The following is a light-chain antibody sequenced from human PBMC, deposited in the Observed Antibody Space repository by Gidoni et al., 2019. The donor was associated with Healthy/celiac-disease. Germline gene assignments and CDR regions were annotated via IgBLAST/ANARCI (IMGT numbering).Light chain of an antibody. J-gene: IGKJ1*01. CDR1: QDISNY. V-gene: IGKV1-33*01. Sequence: DIHMTQSPSSLSASVGDRVTIPCQASQDISNYLNWYQQKRGEAPTLLIYDASKFETGVPSRFSGSGSGTDFTFTISSLQPEDIATYYCQQYDNLPWTFGQGTKVEIK. CDR3: QQYDNLPWT. CDR2: DAS.